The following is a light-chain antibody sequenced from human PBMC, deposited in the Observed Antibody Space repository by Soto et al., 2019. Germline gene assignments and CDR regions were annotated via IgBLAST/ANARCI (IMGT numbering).Light chain of an antibody. Sequence: QSALTQPPSASGSPGQSVTISCTGTSSHVGGYNYVSWYQQHPGKAPKLMIYEVSKRPSGVPDRFSGSKSGNTASLTVSGLQAEDEADYYCSSYAGSNNFRVFGGGTKLTVL. CDR2: EVS. J-gene: IGLJ2*01. V-gene: IGLV2-8*01. CDR3: SSYAGSNNFRV. CDR1: SSHVGGYNY.